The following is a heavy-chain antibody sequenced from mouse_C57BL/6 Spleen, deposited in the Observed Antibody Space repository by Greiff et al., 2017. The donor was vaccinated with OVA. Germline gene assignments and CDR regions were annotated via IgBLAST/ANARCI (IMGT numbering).Heavy chain of an antibody. Sequence: QVQLQQSGPELVKPGASVKISCKASGYSFTSYYIHWVKQRPGQGLEWIGWIYPGSGNTKYNEKFKGKATLTADTSSSTAYMQLSSLTSEDSAVYYCARGGLFITTVVEGYWGQGTTLTVSS. D-gene: IGHD1-1*01. J-gene: IGHJ2*01. V-gene: IGHV1-66*01. CDR1: GYSFTSYY. CDR2: IYPGSGNT. CDR3: ARGGLFITTVVEGY.